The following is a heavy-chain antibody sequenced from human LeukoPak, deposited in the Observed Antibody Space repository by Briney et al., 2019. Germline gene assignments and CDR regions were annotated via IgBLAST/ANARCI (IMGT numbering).Heavy chain of an antibody. CDR1: GFTFSNYA. J-gene: IGHJ6*03. CDR3: AKVEGRFLEWLMSYYYYMDV. D-gene: IGHD3-3*01. CDR2: INGRGPTT. V-gene: IGHV3-23*01. Sequence: GGSLRLSCAASGFTFSNYAMSWVRQAPGKGLEWVSTINGRGPTTYYADSVKGRFTISRDSSKNTLYLQMNSLRAEDTAVYYCAKVEGRFLEWLMSYYYYMDVWGKGTTVTVSS.